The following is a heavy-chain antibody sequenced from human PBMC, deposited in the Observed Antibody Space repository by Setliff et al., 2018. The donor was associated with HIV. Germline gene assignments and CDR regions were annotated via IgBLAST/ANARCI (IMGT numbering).Heavy chain of an antibody. D-gene: IGHD6-13*01. CDR3: ARGRYRSRWYASDHYYIDV. CDR2: IYYRGST. CDR1: GGSISSSSYY. J-gene: IGHJ6*03. V-gene: IGHV4-39*01. Sequence: SETLSFTCTVSGGSISSSSYYWGWIRQPPGKGLQWIGSIYYRGSTYYNPSLKSRVTISVDTSKNQFSLKLRSVTAADTALYYCARGRYRSRWYASDHYYIDVWGKGTTVTVSS.